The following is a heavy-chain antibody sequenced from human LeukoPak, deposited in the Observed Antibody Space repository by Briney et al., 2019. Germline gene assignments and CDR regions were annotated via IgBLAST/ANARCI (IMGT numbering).Heavy chain of an antibody. CDR3: ARDRDIVVGVDAFDI. D-gene: IGHD2-15*01. J-gene: IGHJ3*02. CDR2: ISSSGSTI. CDR1: GFTFSDYY. V-gene: IGHV3-11*01. Sequence: GGSLRLSCAASGFTFSDYYMSWIRQAPGKGLEWVSYISSSGSTIYYADSVKGRFTISRDNAKNSLYLQMNSLRAEDTAVYYCARDRDIVVGVDAFDIWGQGTVVTVSS.